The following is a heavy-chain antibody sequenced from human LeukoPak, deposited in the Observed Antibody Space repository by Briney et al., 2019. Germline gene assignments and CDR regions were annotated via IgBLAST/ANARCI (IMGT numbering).Heavy chain of an antibody. CDR1: GYTFTGYY. J-gene: IGHJ4*02. Sequence: ASVKVSCKASGYTFTGYYMHWVRQAPGQGLEWMGWINPNSGCTNYAQKFQGRVTMTRDTSISTAYMEVSRLRSCDTAVYYCASSITVTITYLDYWGQGTLVTVSS. CDR3: ASSITVTITYLDY. CDR2: INPNSGCT. V-gene: IGHV1-2*02. D-gene: IGHD4-17*01.